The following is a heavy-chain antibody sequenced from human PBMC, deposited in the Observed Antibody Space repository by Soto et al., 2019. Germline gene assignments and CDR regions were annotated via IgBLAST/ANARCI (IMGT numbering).Heavy chain of an antibody. CDR1: GYTLTELS. J-gene: IGHJ4*02. CDR3: ATVGYSSSWYYFDY. V-gene: IGHV1-24*01. Sequence: ASVKVSCKVSGYTLTELSMHWVRQAPGKGLEWMGGFDPEDGETIYAQKFQGRVTMAEDTSTDTAYMELSSLRSEDTAVYYCATVGYSSSWYYFDYWGQGTLVTVSS. CDR2: FDPEDGET. D-gene: IGHD6-13*01.